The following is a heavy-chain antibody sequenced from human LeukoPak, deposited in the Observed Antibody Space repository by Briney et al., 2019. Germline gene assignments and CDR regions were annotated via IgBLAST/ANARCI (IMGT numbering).Heavy chain of an antibody. CDR2: INQDGSEK. CDR3: ARDQSYYDSSGYHSGVLDF. CDR1: GFTFSSFW. Sequence: GGSLRLSCAASGFTFSSFWMTWVRQAPGKGLEWVANINQDGSEKYYVDSVKGRFTISRDNAKNSLFLQMNSLRAEDTAVYYCARDQSYYDSSGYHSGVLDFWGQGTLVTVSS. J-gene: IGHJ4*02. V-gene: IGHV3-7*05. D-gene: IGHD3-22*01.